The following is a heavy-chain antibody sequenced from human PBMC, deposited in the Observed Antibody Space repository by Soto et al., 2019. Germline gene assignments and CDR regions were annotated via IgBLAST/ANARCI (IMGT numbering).Heavy chain of an antibody. D-gene: IGHD6-6*01. J-gene: IGHJ4*02. CDR1: GFTFSSYA. V-gene: IGHV3-30-3*01. Sequence: PVGSLRLSCAASGFTFSSYAMNWVRQAPGKGLEWVAVISYDGSNKYYADSVKGRFTISRDNSKNTLYLQMNSLRAEDTAVYYCASPPHHSSSSERFDYRGQGTRVTV. CDR2: ISYDGSNK. CDR3: ASPPHHSSSSERFDY.